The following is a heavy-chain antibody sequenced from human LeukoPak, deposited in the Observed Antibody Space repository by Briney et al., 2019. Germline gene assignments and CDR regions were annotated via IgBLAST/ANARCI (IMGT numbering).Heavy chain of an antibody. CDR3: ARDYAMVRGVIIGATGFFDY. Sequence: GASVKVSCKASGYTCTSYGISWVRQAPGQGLEWMGWISAYNGNTNYAQKLQGRVTMTTDTSTSTAYMELRSLRSDDTAVYYCARDYAMVRGVIIGATGFFDYWGQGTLVTVSS. V-gene: IGHV1-18*01. CDR2: ISAYNGNT. D-gene: IGHD3-10*01. CDR1: GYTCTSYG. J-gene: IGHJ4*02.